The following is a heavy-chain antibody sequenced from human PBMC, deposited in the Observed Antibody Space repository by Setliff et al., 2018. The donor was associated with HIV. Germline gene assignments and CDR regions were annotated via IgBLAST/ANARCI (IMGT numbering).Heavy chain of an antibody. V-gene: IGHV3-23*01. Sequence: QPGGSLRLSCTTSGFTFSTYAMSWVRQAPGKGLEWVSAISDSSRTYYADSVKGRFTISRDNSKNMLYLQMNNLRDEDTAVYYCASFYGDYGYWGHGTQVTVSS. CDR3: ASFYGDYGY. CDR2: ISDSSRT. CDR1: GFTFSTYA. J-gene: IGHJ4*01. D-gene: IGHD3-10*01.